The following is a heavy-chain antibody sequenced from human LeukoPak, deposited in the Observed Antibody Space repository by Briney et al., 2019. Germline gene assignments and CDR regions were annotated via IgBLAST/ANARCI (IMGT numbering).Heavy chain of an antibody. D-gene: IGHD2-2*01. CDR2: ISGSGGST. CDR1: GFTFSSYA. V-gene: IGHV3-23*01. CDR3: AKDTVCSSTSCLFDY. J-gene: IGHJ4*02. Sequence: GGSLRLSCAASGFTFSSYAMSWVRQAPGKGLEWVSAISGSGGSTYYADSVKGRFTISRDNSKNTLYLQMNSLRAEDTAVYYCAKDTVCSSTSCLFDYWGQGNLVTVSS.